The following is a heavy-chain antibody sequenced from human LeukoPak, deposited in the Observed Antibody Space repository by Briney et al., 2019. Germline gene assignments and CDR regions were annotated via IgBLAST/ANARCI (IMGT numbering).Heavy chain of an antibody. CDR2: IIPIFGTA. CDR3: ARAVPAAIRGNWFDP. CDR1: GGTFSSYA. J-gene: IGHJ5*02. D-gene: IGHD2-2*02. Sequence: SVKVSCKASGGTFSSYAISWVRQAPGQGREWMGGIIPIFGTANYAQKFQGSVTITADESTSTAYMELSSLRSEDTAVYYCARAVPAAIRGNWFDPWGQGTLVTVSS. V-gene: IGHV1-69*01.